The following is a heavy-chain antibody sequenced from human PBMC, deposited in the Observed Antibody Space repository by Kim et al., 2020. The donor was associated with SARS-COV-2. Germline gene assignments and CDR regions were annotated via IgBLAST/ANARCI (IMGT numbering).Heavy chain of an antibody. CDR3: ASPPYDYVWGTPFDY. J-gene: IGHJ4*02. Sequence: PPLKSRVTISADTSKNQFSLRLSSVTAADTAVYYCASPPYDYVWGTPFDYWGQGTLVTVSS. D-gene: IGHD3-16*01. V-gene: IGHV4-34*01.